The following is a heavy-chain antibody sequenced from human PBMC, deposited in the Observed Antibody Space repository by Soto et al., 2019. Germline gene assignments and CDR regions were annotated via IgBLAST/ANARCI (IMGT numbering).Heavy chain of an antibody. V-gene: IGHV1-18*01. CDR3: ARDQGFRVVINSNWFDP. J-gene: IGHJ5*02. CDR2: ISAYNGNT. Sequence: ASVKVSCKASGYTFSRYGIMWVRQAPGQGLEWMGWISAYNGNTNSAEELRGRLTMTTDASTTTACMELRSLRSDDTAIYYCARDQGFRVVINSNWFDPWGQGTLVTVSS. D-gene: IGHD2-21*01. CDR1: GYTFSRYG.